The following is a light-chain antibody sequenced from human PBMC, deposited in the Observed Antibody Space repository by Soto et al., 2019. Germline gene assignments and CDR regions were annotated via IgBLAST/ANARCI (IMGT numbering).Light chain of an antibody. CDR1: QNIRSY. Sequence: DIQMTQSPSSLSASVGDRVTITCQASQNIRSYLNWYQQTPGKAPKLLIYDASTLHTGVPSRFSGSGSGTDFTFTISNLQSEDIAIYFCQQYGGLPLTFGQGTRLEIK. CDR3: QQYGGLPLT. J-gene: IGKJ5*01. V-gene: IGKV1-33*01. CDR2: DAS.